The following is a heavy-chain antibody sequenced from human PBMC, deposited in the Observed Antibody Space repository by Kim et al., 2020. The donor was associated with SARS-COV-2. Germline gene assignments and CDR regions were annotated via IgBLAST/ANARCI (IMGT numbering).Heavy chain of an antibody. Sequence: GGSLRLSCAASGFTFRGHEMNWVRQVPGKGLEWISYIDDDYHTHYADSVEGRFTISRDDAKNSLYLQLHSQTAVDTGIYYCARGASNGLPTVTHFDYLG. CDR2: IDDDYHT. CDR3: ARGASNGLPTVTHFDY. V-gene: IGHV3-48*03. J-gene: IGHJ4*01. CDR1: GFTFRGHE. D-gene: IGHD4-17*01.